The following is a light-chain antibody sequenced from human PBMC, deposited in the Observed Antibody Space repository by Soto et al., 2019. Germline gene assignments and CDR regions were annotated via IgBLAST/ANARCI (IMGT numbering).Light chain of an antibody. CDR3: QQSYSTPFT. V-gene: IGKV1-39*01. CDR1: QSIRSS. CDR2: AAS. J-gene: IGKJ3*01. Sequence: DIQMTQSPSSLSASVGDRVTITCRTSQSIRSSLNWYQQKPGKAPNLLIYAASRLQSGVPSRFSGSESGTDFTLTISSMQPADFATYYCQQSYSTPFTFGPGTKVDIK.